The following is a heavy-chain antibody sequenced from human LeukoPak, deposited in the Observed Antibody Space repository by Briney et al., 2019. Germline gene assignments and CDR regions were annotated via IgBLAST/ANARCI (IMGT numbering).Heavy chain of an antibody. CDR2: IYSGGNT. CDR1: GFTVSSIH. CDR3: ARDLGRDSFDI. D-gene: IGHD2-15*01. Sequence: GGSLRLSCAASGFTVSSIHMSWVRQAPGEGLEWVSVIYSGGNTYYAGSVKGRFTISRDNSKNTLYFQMNNLRAEDTAVYYCARDLGRDSFDIWGQGTKVTVSS. J-gene: IGHJ3*02. V-gene: IGHV3-53*01.